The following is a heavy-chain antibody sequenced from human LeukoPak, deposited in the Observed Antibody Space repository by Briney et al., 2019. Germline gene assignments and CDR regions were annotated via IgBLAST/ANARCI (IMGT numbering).Heavy chain of an antibody. CDR2: IKQDGSEK. Sequence: GGSLRPSCAASGFTFSSYWMSWVRQAPGKGLEWVANIKQDGSEKYYVDSVKGRFTISRDNAKNSLYLQMNSLRAEDTAVYYCARDSVVEGDDYYYYMDVWGKGTTVTVSS. J-gene: IGHJ6*03. CDR1: GFTFSSYW. V-gene: IGHV3-7*01. D-gene: IGHD2-15*01. CDR3: ARDSVVEGDDYYYYMDV.